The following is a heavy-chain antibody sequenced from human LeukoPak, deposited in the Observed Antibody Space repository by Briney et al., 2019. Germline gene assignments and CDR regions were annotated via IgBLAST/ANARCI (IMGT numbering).Heavy chain of an antibody. Sequence: PGRSLRLSCAASGFTFSSYAMHWVRQAPGKGLEWVAVISYDGSNKYYADSVKGRFTISRDNSKNTLYLQMNSLRAEDTAVYYCARDYPPKDSSSSAYWGQGTLVTVSS. J-gene: IGHJ4*02. D-gene: IGHD6-6*01. CDR1: GFTFSSYA. CDR3: ARDYPPKDSSSSAY. CDR2: ISYDGSNK. V-gene: IGHV3-30-3*01.